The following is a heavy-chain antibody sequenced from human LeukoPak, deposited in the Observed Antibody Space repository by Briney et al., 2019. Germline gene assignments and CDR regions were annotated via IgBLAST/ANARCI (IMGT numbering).Heavy chain of an antibody. D-gene: IGHD6-19*01. J-gene: IGHJ3*02. CDR3: TRDNDSGWPDAFDI. CDR1: GFTFSSYA. CDR2: ISGSGGTT. Sequence: GGSLRLSCAASGFTFSSYALSWVRQAPGKGLEWVSSISGSGGTTYYADSVRGRFTISRDNSRNTLYLQMISLRAEDTAVYFCTRDNDSGWPDAFDIWGQGTVVTVSS. V-gene: IGHV3-23*01.